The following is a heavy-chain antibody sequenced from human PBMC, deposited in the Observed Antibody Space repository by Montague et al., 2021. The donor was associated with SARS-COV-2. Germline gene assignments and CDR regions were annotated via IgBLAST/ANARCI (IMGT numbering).Heavy chain of an antibody. D-gene: IGHD1-26*01. V-gene: IGHV3-53*01. J-gene: IGHJ6*02. CDR1: GFTVSRNY. CDR2: IYSGGST. Sequence: SLRLSCAASGFTVSRNYMSWVRQAPGKGLEWVSVIYSGGSTYYADSVKGRFTISRDNSKNTLYLQMNSLRAEDTAVYYCARDRRIVGALYYYYGMDVWGQGTTVTVSS. CDR3: ARDRRIVGALYYYYGMDV.